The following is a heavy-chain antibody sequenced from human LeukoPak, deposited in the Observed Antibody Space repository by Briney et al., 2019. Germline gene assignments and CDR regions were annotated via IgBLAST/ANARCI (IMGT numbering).Heavy chain of an antibody. V-gene: IGHV4-34*01. D-gene: IGHD6-19*01. CDR3: ARYSSGWYLRYYFDY. J-gene: IGHJ4*02. CDR1: GGSFSGYY. CDR2: INHSGST. Sequence: SETLSLTCAVYGGSFSGYYWSWIRQPPGKGLEWIGEINHSGSTNYNPSLKSRVTISVDTSKNQFSLKLSSVTAADTAVYYCARYSSGWYLRYYFDYWGQGTLVTVSS.